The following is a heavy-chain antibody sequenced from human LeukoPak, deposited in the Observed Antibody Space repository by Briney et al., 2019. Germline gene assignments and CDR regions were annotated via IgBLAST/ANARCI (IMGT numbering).Heavy chain of an antibody. CDR1: GFTFSSYG. CDR2: ISYDGSNK. J-gene: IGHJ6*04. CDR3: AKDLVRGVIKYYYYGMDV. D-gene: IGHD3-10*01. Sequence: GGSLRLSCAASGFTFSSYGMHWVRQAPGKGLEWVAVISYDGSNKYYADSAKGRFTISRDNSKNTLYLQMNSLRAEDTAVYYCAKDLVRGVIKYYYYGMDVWGKGTTVTVSS. V-gene: IGHV3-30*18.